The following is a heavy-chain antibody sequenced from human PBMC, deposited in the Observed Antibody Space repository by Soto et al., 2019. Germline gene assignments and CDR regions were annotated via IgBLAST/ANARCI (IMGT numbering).Heavy chain of an antibody. D-gene: IGHD3-3*01. V-gene: IGHV3-33*01. J-gene: IGHJ6*02. Sequence: GGSLRLSCAASGFTFSSYGMHWVRQAPGKGLEWVAVIWYDGSNKYYADSVKGRFTISRDNSKNTLYLQMNSLRAEDTAVYYCARDLTDDFWSGYYTERDYYYGMDVWGQGTTVTVSS. CDR1: GFTFSSYG. CDR3: ARDLTDDFWSGYYTERDYYYGMDV. CDR2: IWYDGSNK.